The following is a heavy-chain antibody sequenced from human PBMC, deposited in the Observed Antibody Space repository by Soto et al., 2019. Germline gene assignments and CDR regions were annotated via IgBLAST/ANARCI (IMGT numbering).Heavy chain of an antibody. V-gene: IGHV5-51*01. J-gene: IGHJ6*02. Sequence: PGESLKISCKGSGYSFTSYWIGWVRQMPGKGLEWMGIIYPGDSDTRYSPSFQGQVTISADKSISTAYLQWSSLKASDTAMYYCARQMHSKTMAGYYYYGMDVWGQGTTAPVSS. D-gene: IGHD3-10*01. CDR1: GYSFTSYW. CDR2: IYPGDSDT. CDR3: ARQMHSKTMAGYYYYGMDV.